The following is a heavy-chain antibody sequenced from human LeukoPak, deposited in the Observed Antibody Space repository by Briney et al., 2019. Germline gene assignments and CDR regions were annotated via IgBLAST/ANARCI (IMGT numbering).Heavy chain of an antibody. V-gene: IGHV3-9*01. Sequence: GRSLRLSCAASGFTFDDYAMHWVRQAPGKGLEWVSSINWNSVYILYADSVKGRFTISRDNAKNSLYLQMNSLRAEDTALYYCVKDRYDSSNYQVDYWGQGTLVTVSS. D-gene: IGHD3-22*01. J-gene: IGHJ4*02. CDR1: GFTFDDYA. CDR2: INWNSVYI. CDR3: VKDRYDSSNYQVDY.